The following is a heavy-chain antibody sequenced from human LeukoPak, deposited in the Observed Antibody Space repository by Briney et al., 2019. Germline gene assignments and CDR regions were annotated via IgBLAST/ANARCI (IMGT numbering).Heavy chain of an antibody. J-gene: IGHJ4*02. CDR3: TRGETVPAAKYYFDY. D-gene: IGHD2-2*01. Sequence: GGSLSLSCTTSGFTFGYYTMSWLRQAPGKGLEWVGLIRSKAYGGSTEYAASVKGRFTISRDDSKSIAYLQMNSLKTEDTAVYYCTRGETVPAAKYYFDYWGRGTLVTVSS. CDR1: GFTFGYYT. CDR2: IRSKAYGGST. V-gene: IGHV3-49*03.